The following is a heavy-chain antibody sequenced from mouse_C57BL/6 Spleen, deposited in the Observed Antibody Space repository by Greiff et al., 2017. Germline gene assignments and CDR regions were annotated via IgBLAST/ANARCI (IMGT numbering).Heavy chain of an antibody. J-gene: IGHJ1*03. Sequence: VPLQQPGAELVRPGTSVKLFCKASGYTLSSYWLYWVTQRSGQGLVWIGVFDPSDIYTIYNQKLKGKATLTGDTSSSEAYMQLSSLTSDDSAVYYCARGDYGSSYWYFDVWGTGTTVTVSS. CDR3: ARGDYGSSYWYFDV. D-gene: IGHD1-1*01. CDR2: FDPSDIYT. V-gene: IGHV1-59*01. CDR1: GYTLSSYW.